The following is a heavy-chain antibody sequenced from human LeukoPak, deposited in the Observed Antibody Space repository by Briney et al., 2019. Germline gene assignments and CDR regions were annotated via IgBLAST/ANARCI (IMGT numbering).Heavy chain of an antibody. CDR3: ARGNGDYLMYYFDY. V-gene: IGHV3-7*01. CDR2: IKQDGSEK. CDR1: GFTFSSYW. J-gene: IGHJ4*02. D-gene: IGHD4-17*01. Sequence: GGSLRLSCAASGFTFSSYWMSWVRQAPGKGLEWVANIKQDGSEKYYVDSVKGRFTISRDNAKNSLYLQMNSLRAEDTAVYYCARGNGDYLMYYFDYWGQGTLVTVSS.